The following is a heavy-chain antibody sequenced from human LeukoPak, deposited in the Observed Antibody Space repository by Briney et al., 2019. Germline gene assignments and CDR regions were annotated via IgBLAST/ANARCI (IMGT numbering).Heavy chain of an antibody. CDR2: ISYDGSNK. J-gene: IGHJ6*02. CDR3: AKASGIQFRNGMDV. D-gene: IGHD3-10*01. V-gene: IGHV3-30*18. CDR1: GFTFSSYG. Sequence: PGGSLRLSCAASGFTFSSYGMHWVRQAPGKGLEWVAVISYDGSNKYYADSVKGRFTISRDNSKNTLYLQMNSLRAEDTAVYYCAKASGIQFRNGMDVWGQGTTVTVSS.